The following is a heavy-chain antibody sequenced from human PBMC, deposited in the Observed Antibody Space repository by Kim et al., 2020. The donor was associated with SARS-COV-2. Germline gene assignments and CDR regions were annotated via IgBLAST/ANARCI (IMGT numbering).Heavy chain of an antibody. J-gene: IGHJ2*01. CDR2: IYYSGST. CDR1: GVSISSYY. Sequence: SETLSLTCTVSGVSISSYYWSWIRQPPGKGLEWIGYIYYSGSTNYNPSLKSRVTISVDTSKNQFSLKLSSVTAADTAVYYCARDHREWLQYTANWYFDLWGCGALVTVSS. D-gene: IGHD3-3*01. V-gene: IGHV4-59*01. CDR3: ARDHREWLQYTANWYFDL.